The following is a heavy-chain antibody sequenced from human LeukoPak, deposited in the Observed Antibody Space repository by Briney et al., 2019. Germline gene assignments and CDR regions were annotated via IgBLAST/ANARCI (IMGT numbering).Heavy chain of an antibody. CDR3: ARLPTVVTRVAFDI. Sequence: PSETLSLTCTVSGNSISTYYWSWIRQPAGKGLEWIGRICTSGSTNYNPSLKSRVTMSIDTSKSQFSLKLSSVTAADTAVYYCARLPTVVTRVAFDIWGQGTMVTVSS. D-gene: IGHD4-23*01. J-gene: IGHJ3*02. V-gene: IGHV4-4*07. CDR1: GNSISTYY. CDR2: ICTSGST.